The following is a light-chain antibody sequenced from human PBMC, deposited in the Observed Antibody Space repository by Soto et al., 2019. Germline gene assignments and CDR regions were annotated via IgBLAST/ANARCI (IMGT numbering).Light chain of an antibody. CDR3: AAWDDSLGAYV. CDR1: NSNIGTNT. V-gene: IGLV1-44*01. J-gene: IGLJ1*01. Sequence: QSLLTQPPSASATPGQRVTISCSGSNSNIGTNTVNWYQQLPGTAPRLLIYTNNQRPSGVPQRFSGSKTGTSASLAIGGLQSEDGADYYCAAWDDSLGAYVFGTGTK. CDR2: TNN.